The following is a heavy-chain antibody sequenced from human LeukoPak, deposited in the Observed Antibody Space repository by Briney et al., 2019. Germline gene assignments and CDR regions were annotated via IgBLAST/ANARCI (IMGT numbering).Heavy chain of an antibody. CDR3: AKEHYGSGMTTFDY. D-gene: IGHD3-10*01. CDR2: ISGSGGNT. Sequence: GGSLGLSCAASGFTFSSYAMTWVRQAPGKGLEWVSGISGSGGNTYYPDSVRGRFTISRDNSKNTLSLQINSLRAEDTAVYYCAKEHYGSGMTTFDYWGQGTLVTVSS. J-gene: IGHJ4*02. CDR1: GFTFSSYA. V-gene: IGHV3-23*01.